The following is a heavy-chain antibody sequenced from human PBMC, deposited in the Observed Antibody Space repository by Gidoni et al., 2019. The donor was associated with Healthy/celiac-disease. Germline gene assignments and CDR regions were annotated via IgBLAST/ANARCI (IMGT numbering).Heavy chain of an antibody. CDR3: AKDKSTVIRNFYFDY. D-gene: IGHD4-17*01. V-gene: IGHV3-9*01. Sequence: EVQLVESGGGLVQPGRSLRLSCSASGFTFDDYAMHWVRQAPGKGLEGVSGISWNSGSIGYADSVKGRFTISRDNAKNSLYLQMNSLRAEDTALYYCAKDKSTVIRNFYFDYWGQGTLVTVSS. CDR2: ISWNSGSI. J-gene: IGHJ4*02. CDR1: GFTFDDYA.